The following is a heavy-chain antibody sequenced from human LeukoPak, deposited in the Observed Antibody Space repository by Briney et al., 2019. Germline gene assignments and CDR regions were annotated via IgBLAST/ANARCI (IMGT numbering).Heavy chain of an antibody. J-gene: IGHJ4*02. CDR2: IIPTFGTA. V-gene: IGHV1-69*13. Sequence: SVKVSCKASGGTFSSYAISWVRQAPGQGLEWMGGIIPTFGTANYAQKFQGRVTITADESTSTAYMELSSLRSEDTAVYYCARGEYYYDSSGYYYASPFDYWGQGTLVTVSS. CDR1: GGTFSSYA. CDR3: ARGEYYYDSSGYYYASPFDY. D-gene: IGHD3-22*01.